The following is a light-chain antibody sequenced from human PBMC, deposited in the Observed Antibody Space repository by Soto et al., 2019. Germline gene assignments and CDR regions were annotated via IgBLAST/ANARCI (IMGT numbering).Light chain of an antibody. V-gene: IGKV1-5*01. Sequence: EIQMTQSPSTLSASVGDRVTITCRASQSISSWLAWYQQNPGKAPKLLMFDASSLDSGVPSRFSGSGSGTEFTLTISSLQPDDFATYYCQQYNAYLWTFGQGTKVDIK. CDR1: QSISSW. CDR3: QQYNAYLWT. CDR2: DAS. J-gene: IGKJ1*01.